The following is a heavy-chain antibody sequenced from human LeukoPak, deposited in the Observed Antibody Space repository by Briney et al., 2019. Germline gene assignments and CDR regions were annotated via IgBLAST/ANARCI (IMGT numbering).Heavy chain of an antibody. CDR3: ARDWREMVRGVISPWYYYMDV. CDR1: GYTFTSYY. CDR2: INPNSGGT. D-gene: IGHD3-10*01. J-gene: IGHJ6*03. Sequence: ASVKVSCKASGYTFTSYYMHWVRQAPGQGLEWMGWINPNSGGTNYAQKFQGRVTMTRDTSISTAYMELSRLRSDDTAVYYCARDWREMVRGVISPWYYYMDVWGKGTTVTVSS. V-gene: IGHV1-2*02.